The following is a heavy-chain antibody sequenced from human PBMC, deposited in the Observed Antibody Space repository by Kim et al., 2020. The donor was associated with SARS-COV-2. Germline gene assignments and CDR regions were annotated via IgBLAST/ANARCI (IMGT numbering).Heavy chain of an antibody. CDR2: IYYSGST. Sequence: SETLSLTCTVSGGSISSGGYYWSWIRQHPGKGLEWIGYIYYSGSTYYNPSLKSRVTISVDTSKNQFSLKLSSVTAADTAVYYCARIPYGYYYGMDVWGQGTTVTVSS. V-gene: IGHV4-31*03. CDR1: GGSISSGGYY. CDR3: ARIPYGYYYGMDV. D-gene: IGHD3-10*01. J-gene: IGHJ6*02.